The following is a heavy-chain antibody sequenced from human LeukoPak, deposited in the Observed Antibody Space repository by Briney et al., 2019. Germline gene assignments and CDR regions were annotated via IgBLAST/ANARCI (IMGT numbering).Heavy chain of an antibody. J-gene: IGHJ4*02. CDR3: ARHELSSSWYPAFLDY. V-gene: IGHV4-59*08. CDR1: GGSISSYY. D-gene: IGHD6-13*01. CDR2: IYYSGST. Sequence: SETLSLTCIVSGGSISSYYWSWIRQPPGKGLEWIGYIYYSGSTKHNPSLKSRVTLSVDMSKNQFSLKLNSVTAADTAVYYCARHELSSSWYPAFLDYWGQGTLVTVSS.